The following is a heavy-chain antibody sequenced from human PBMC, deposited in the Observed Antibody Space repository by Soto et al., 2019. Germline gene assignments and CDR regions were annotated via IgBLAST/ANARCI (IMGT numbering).Heavy chain of an antibody. CDR1: GWSFSGYY. CDR2: INHSGST. J-gene: IGHJ4*02. CDR3: VFGTIIINTITLAY. V-gene: IGHV4-34*01. D-gene: IGHD5-12*01. Sequence: SETLSLTCAVYGWSFSGYYWSWIRQPPGKGLEWIGEINHSGSTNYNPSLKSRVTISVDASKNQFSLKLSSVTDADTAVCYCVFGTIIINTITLAYPGKGTLV.